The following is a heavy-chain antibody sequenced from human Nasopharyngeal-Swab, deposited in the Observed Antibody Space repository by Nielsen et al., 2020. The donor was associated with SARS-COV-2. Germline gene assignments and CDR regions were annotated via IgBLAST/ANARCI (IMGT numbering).Heavy chain of an antibody. CDR2: ITHGGTT. CDR3: ARAPDYDVLTGYYPDAFDI. CDR1: GGSFSAYC. J-gene: IGHJ3*02. V-gene: IGHV4-34*01. D-gene: IGHD3-9*01. Sequence: SETLSLTCAVYGGSFSAYCWTWVRQPPGKGLEWIGEITHGGTTNYNPSLKSRVTMSVDTSKNQFSLKLSSVTAADTAVYYCARAPDYDVLTGYYPDAFDIWGQGTMVTVSS.